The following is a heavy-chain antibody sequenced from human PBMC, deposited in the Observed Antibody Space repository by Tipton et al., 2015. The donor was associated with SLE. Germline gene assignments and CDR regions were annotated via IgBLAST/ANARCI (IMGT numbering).Heavy chain of an antibody. J-gene: IGHJ4*02. D-gene: IGHD4-17*01. V-gene: IGHV4-59*08. CDR1: GGSISGYY. CDR3: ARGEIASVTTGGYFDS. CDR2: VYYSGST. Sequence: TLSLTCTVSGGSISGYYWSWIRQPPGKGLEWIAYVYYSGSTGYNPSLKSRVTTSRDTSKNQFSLKLTSVTAADTAVYFCARGEIASVTTGGYFDSWGQGTLVTVSS.